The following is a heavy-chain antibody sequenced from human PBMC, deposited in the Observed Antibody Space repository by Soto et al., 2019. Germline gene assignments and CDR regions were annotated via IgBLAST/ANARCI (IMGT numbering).Heavy chain of an antibody. J-gene: IGHJ3*02. CDR2: IYYSGST. CDR3: ARPTSGDYDAFDI. CDR1: GGSISSYY. D-gene: IGHD4-17*01. Sequence: SETLSLTCTVSGGSISSYYWSWIRQPPGKGLEWIGYIYYSGSTNYNPSLKSRVTISVDTSKNQFSLKLSSVTAADTAVYYCARPTSGDYDAFDIWGQGTMVTV. V-gene: IGHV4-59*08.